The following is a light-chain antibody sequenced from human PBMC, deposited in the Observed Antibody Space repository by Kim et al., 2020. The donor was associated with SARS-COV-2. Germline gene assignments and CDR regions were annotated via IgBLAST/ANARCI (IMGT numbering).Light chain of an antibody. CDR3: HQLNTYPLT. CDR2: AAS. V-gene: IGKV1-9*01. J-gene: IGKJ4*01. Sequence: ASVGDRVTITCRASQGINSYLAWYQQKSRKAPKLLMYAASTLQSGVPLRFSGSGSGTEFTLTINSLQSEDFATYYCHQLNTYPLTFGGGTKVDIK. CDR1: QGINSY.